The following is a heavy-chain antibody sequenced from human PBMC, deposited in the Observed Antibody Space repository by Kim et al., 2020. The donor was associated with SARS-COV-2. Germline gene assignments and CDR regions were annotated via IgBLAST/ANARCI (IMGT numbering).Heavy chain of an antibody. V-gene: IGHV1-24*01. D-gene: IGHD5-12*01. Sequence: ASVKVSCKVSGYTLTELSMHWVRQAPGKGLEWMGGFDPEDGETIYAQKFQGRVTMTEDTSTDTAYMELSSLRSEDTAVYYCATEDRWGSGYDYFDYWGQGTLVTVSS. CDR1: GYTLTELS. J-gene: IGHJ4*02. CDR3: ATEDRWGSGYDYFDY. CDR2: FDPEDGET.